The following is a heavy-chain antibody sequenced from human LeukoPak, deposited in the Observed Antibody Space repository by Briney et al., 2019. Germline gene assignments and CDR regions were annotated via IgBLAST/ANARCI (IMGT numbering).Heavy chain of an antibody. CDR1: GGSISSGGYS. D-gene: IGHD2-21*02. Sequence: SETLSLTCAVSGGSISSGGYSWSWIRQPPGKGLEWIGYIYHSGSTYYNPSLKSRVTISVDRSKNQCSLKLGSVTAADTAVYYCARGVLGATKKLTAIPTYYFDYWGQGTLVTVSS. CDR3: ARGVLGATKKLTAIPTYYFDY. J-gene: IGHJ4*02. CDR2: IYHSGST. V-gene: IGHV4-30-2*01.